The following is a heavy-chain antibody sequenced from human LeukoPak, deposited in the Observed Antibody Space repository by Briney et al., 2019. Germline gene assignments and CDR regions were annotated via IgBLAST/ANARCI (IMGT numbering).Heavy chain of an antibody. J-gene: IGHJ6*04. D-gene: IGHD3-10*02. CDR3: AELGITMIGGV. CDR1: GLTFNNYA. Sequence: PGGSLRLSCAVSGLTFNNYAMSWVRQAPGKGLEWVSGISGRGASKYYADSVKGRFTISRDNSKNTLYLQMNSLRPEDTAVYYCAELGITMIGGVWGKGTTVTISS. CDR2: ISGRGASK. V-gene: IGHV3-23*01.